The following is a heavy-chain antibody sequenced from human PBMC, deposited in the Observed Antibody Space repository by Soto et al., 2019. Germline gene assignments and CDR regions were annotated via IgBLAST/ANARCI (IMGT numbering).Heavy chain of an antibody. CDR2: ISSSSSTI. V-gene: IGHV3-48*01. J-gene: IGHJ4*02. CDR1: GFTFSSYS. D-gene: IGHD3-16*02. Sequence: GGSLRLSCAASGFTFSSYSMNWVRQAPGKGLEWVSYISSSSSTIYYADSVKGRFTISRDNAKNSLYLQMNSLRAEDTAVYYCARDGAMITFGGVIVPNDYWGQGPLVTASS. CDR3: ARDGAMITFGGVIVPNDY.